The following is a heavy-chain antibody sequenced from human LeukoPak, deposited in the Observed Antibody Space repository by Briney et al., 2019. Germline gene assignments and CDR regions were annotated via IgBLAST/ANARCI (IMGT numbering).Heavy chain of an antibody. D-gene: IGHD2-15*01. CDR3: ARANPYCSGGSCYPYYYYYMDV. CDR2: INHSGST. Sequence: PSETLSLTCAVYGVSFSGYYWIWIRQPPGKGLEWIGEINHSGSTNYNPSLKSLTTISVDTSKNQFSLKLSSVTAADTAVYYCARANPYCSGGSCYPYYYYYMDVWGQGTLVTVSS. CDR1: GVSFSGYY. V-gene: IGHV4-34*01. J-gene: IGHJ6*03.